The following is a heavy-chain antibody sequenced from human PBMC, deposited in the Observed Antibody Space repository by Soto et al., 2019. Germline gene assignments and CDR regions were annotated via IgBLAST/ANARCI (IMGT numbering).Heavy chain of an antibody. D-gene: IGHD6-13*01. J-gene: IGHJ4*02. Sequence: QVQLVESGGGVVQPGRCLRLSCAASGFSVSSYGMHWVRQDPGKGLEWVAVIWYDGSNKYYADSAKGRFTISKDNSKNTLYLQMTNLRAEDKAVYFCARAPSLVWYLDYWGQGTLVTVSS. CDR2: IWYDGSNK. V-gene: IGHV3-33*01. CDR1: GFSVSSYG. CDR3: ARAPSLVWYLDY.